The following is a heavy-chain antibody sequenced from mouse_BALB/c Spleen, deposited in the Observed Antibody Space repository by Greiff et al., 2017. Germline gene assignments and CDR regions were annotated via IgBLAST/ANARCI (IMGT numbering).Heavy chain of an antibody. D-gene: IGHD2-10*01. CDR1: GFTFSSYA. J-gene: IGHJ4*01. Sequence: EVKLMESGGGLVKPGGSLKLSCAASGFTFSSYAMSWVRQTPEKRLEWVASISSGGSTYYPDSVKGRFTISRDNPKNTLFLQMTSLRSEDTAMYYCARSSYYDYAMDYWGQGTSVTVSS. CDR3: ARSSYYDYAMDY. CDR2: ISSGGST. V-gene: IGHV5-6-5*01.